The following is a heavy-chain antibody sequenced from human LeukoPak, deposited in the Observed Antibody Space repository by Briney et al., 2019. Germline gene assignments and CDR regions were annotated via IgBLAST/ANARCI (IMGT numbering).Heavy chain of an antibody. CDR3: AKGGLERRHQVSC. Sequence: GGSLRLSCAASGFTFSSYGMHWVRQAPGKGLEWVAFIRYDGSNKYYADSVKGRFTISRDNSKNTLYLQMNSLRAEDTAVYYCAKGGLERRHQVSCWGQGTLVTVSS. D-gene: IGHD1-1*01. J-gene: IGHJ4*02. CDR2: IRYDGSNK. CDR1: GFTFSSYG. V-gene: IGHV3-30*02.